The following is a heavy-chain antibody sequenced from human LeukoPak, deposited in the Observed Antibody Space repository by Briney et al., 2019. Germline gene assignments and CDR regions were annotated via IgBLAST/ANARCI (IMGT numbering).Heavy chain of an antibody. D-gene: IGHD2-2*02. J-gene: IGHJ3*02. CDR1: GYTFTSYG. V-gene: IGHV1-69*13. Sequence: SVKVSCKASGYTFTSYGISWVRQAPGQGLEWMGGIIPIFGTANYAQKFQGRVTITADESTSTAYMELSSLRSEDTAVYYCALYCSSTSCYKGIEEVAFDIW. CDR3: ALYCSSTSCYKGIEEVAFDI. CDR2: IIPIFGTA.